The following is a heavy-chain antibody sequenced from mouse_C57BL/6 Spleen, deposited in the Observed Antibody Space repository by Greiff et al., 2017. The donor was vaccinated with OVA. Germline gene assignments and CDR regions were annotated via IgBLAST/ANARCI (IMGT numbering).Heavy chain of an antibody. V-gene: IGHV1-39*01. D-gene: IGHD1-1*01. CDR3: ASSDYYGSSSWYFDY. CDR2: INPNYGTT. Sequence: VQLQQSGPELVKPGASVKISCKASGYSFTDYNMNWVKQSPGQGLEWIGVINPNYGTTSYNQKFKGKATLTVDQSSSTAYMQLSSLTSEDSAVYYCASSDYYGSSSWYFDYWGQGTTVTVSA. CDR1: GYSFTDYN. J-gene: IGHJ2*01.